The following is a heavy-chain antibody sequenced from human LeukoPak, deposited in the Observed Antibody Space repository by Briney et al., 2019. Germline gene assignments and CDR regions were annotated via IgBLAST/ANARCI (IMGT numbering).Heavy chain of an antibody. J-gene: IGHJ6*02. CDR3: ARGLGSYGFYYYYGMDV. CDR1: GGSFSGYY. D-gene: IGHD5-18*01. CDR2: INHSGST. Sequence: PSETLSLTCAVYGGSFSGYYWSWIRQPPGKGLEWIGEINHSGSTDYNPSLKSRVTISVDTSKNQFSLKLSSVTAADTAVYYCARGLGSYGFYYYYGMDVWGQGTTVTVSS. V-gene: IGHV4-34*01.